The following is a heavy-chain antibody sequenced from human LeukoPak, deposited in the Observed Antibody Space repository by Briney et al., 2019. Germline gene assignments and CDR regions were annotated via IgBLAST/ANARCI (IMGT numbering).Heavy chain of an antibody. CDR3: AKDSLRRDGYNNFDY. V-gene: IGHV3-33*06. J-gene: IGHJ4*02. D-gene: IGHD5-24*01. CDR1: GFTFSSYG. Sequence: GGSLRLSCAASGFTFSSYGMHWVRQAPGKGLEWVAVIWYDGSNKYYADSVKGRFTISRDNSKNTLYLQMNSLRAEDTAVYYYAKDSLRRDGYNNFDYWGQGTLVTVSS. CDR2: IWYDGSNK.